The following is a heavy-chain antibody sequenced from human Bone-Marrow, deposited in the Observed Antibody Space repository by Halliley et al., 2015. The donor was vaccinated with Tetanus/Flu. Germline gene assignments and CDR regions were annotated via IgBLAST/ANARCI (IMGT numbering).Heavy chain of an antibody. CDR2: INTDDSST. V-gene: IGHV3-74*01. Sequence: VWVSRINTDDSSTSCAGSVKGRFTISRDNAKNTLYLQMNSLRAEDTAVYYCARVRAGWHGYAPDYWGQGTLVTVSS. J-gene: IGHJ4*02. D-gene: IGHD5-18*01. CDR3: ARVRAGWHGYAPDY.